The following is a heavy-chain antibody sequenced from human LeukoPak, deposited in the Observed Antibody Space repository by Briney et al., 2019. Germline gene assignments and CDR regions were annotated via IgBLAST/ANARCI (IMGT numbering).Heavy chain of an antibody. CDR2: IYHSGSA. Sequence: SETLSLTCIVSGGSISSSNYYWGWIRQPPGKGLEWIGSIYHSGSAYYNPSLKSRVTISVDTSKNQFSLKLTSVTAADTAVYYCARDHSGSFPDAFDIWGQGTMVTVSS. J-gene: IGHJ3*02. V-gene: IGHV4-39*07. CDR1: GGSISSSNYY. CDR3: ARDHSGSFPDAFDI. D-gene: IGHD1-26*01.